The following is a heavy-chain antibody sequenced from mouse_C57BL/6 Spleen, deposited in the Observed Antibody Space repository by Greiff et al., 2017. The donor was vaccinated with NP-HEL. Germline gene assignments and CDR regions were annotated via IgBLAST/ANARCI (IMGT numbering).Heavy chain of an antibody. Sequence: QVQLQQPGAELVMPGASVKLSCKASGYTFTSYWMHWVKQRPGQGLEWIGEIDPSDSYTNYNQKFKGKSTLTVDKSSSTAYMQLSSLTSEDAAVYYCARWYFDVWGTGTTVTVSS. J-gene: IGHJ1*03. CDR1: GYTFTSYW. V-gene: IGHV1-69*01. CDR2: IDPSDSYT. CDR3: ARWYFDV.